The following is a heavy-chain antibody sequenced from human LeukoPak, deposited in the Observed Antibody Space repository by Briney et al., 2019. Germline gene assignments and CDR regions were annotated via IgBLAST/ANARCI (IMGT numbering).Heavy chain of an antibody. D-gene: IGHD3-10*01. CDR2: ISYDGSNK. Sequence: GGSLRLSCAASGFTFSNYGMHWVRQAPGKGLEWVALISYDGSNKYYADSVKGRFTISRDNSKNTLYLQMISLRAEDTAVYYCANYGSVSYFAYWGQGTLATVSS. V-gene: IGHV3-30*18. CDR3: ANYGSVSYFAY. J-gene: IGHJ4*02. CDR1: GFTFSNYG.